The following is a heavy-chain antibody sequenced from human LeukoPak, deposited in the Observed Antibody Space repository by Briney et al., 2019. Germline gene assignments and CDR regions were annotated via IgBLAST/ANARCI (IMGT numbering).Heavy chain of an antibody. D-gene: IGHD6-13*01. CDR1: GFTFSSYG. Sequence: GGSLRLSCAASGFTFSSYGMSWVRQAPGKGLEWVASIKQDGSNIFYVDSVKGRFTISRDNAKNSLYLQMNSLRAEDTAVYYCAGSSWYTRPLLDYWGQGTLVTVSS. CDR3: AGSSWYTRPLLDY. J-gene: IGHJ4*02. V-gene: IGHV3-7*01. CDR2: IKQDGSNI.